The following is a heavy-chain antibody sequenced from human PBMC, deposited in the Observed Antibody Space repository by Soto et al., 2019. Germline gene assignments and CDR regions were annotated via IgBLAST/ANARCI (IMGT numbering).Heavy chain of an antibody. V-gene: IGHV4-39*01. Sequence: QLQLQESGPGLVKPSETLSLTCVVSGDSIRSTYYWGWIRQPPGKGLGWIGSIYFNGNAYYNPSLESRVTMSVDTSILHFSLNLSSVTAPDTAVYYCTSRIFAHWDFDLWGRGTLVTVSS. CDR1: GDSIRSTYY. D-gene: IGHD3-3*01. J-gene: IGHJ2*01. CDR3: TSRIFAHWDFDL. CDR2: IYFNGNA.